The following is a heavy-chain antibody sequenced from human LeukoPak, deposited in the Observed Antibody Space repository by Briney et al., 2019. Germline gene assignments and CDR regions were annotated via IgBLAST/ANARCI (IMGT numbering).Heavy chain of an antibody. CDR1: GGSISSTDW. V-gene: IGHV4-4*02. Sequence: PSETLSLTCAVSGGSISSTDWWSWVRQPPGKGLEWIGEIYHSGSTNYNPSLMSRVIISIDKSENQFSLKLRSVTAADTAVYYCARAYGSGSLLWFDPWGQGTLVTVSS. J-gene: IGHJ5*02. CDR3: ARAYGSGSLLWFDP. CDR2: IYHSGST. D-gene: IGHD3-10*01.